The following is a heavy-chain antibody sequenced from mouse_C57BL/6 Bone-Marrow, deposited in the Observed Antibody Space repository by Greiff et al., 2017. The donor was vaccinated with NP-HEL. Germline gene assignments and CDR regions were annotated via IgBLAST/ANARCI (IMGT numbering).Heavy chain of an antibody. J-gene: IGHJ3*01. CDR2: ISSGSSTI. V-gene: IGHV5-17*01. CDR3: ARPGVLLSWFAY. CDR1: GFTFSDYG. D-gene: IGHD1-1*01. Sequence: EVKVLESGGGLVKPGGSLKLSCAASGFTFSDYGMHWVRQAPEKGLEWVAYISSGSSTIYYADTVKGRFTISRDNAKNTLFLQMTSLRSEDTAMYYCARPGVLLSWFAYWGQGTLVTVSA.